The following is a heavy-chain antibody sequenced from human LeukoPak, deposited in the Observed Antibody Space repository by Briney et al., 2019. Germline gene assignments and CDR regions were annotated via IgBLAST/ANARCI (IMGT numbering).Heavy chain of an antibody. CDR1: GFTFSDCS. Sequence: PVGSLRLSCAASGFTFSDCSMNWVRQPPGKGLEWVSYISSTTSSIYYADSVKGRFTISRDNANNSLYLHMNSLRAEDTAVYYCAKDVRQWLDAFDIWGQGTMVTVSS. CDR3: AKDVRQWLDAFDI. V-gene: IGHV3-48*01. J-gene: IGHJ3*02. CDR2: ISSTTSSI. D-gene: IGHD6-19*01.